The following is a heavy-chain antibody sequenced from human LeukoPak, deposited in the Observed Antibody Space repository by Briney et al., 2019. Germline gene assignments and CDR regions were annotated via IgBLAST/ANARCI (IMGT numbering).Heavy chain of an antibody. Sequence: PGGSPRLSCAASGFTFSSYAMSWVRQAPGKGLEWVSAISGSGGSTYYADSVKGRFTISRDNSKNTLYLQMNSLRAEDTAVYYCAKDLYYDSSGYDYWGQGTLVTVSS. V-gene: IGHV3-23*01. CDR3: AKDLYYDSSGYDY. CDR2: ISGSGGST. D-gene: IGHD3-22*01. J-gene: IGHJ4*02. CDR1: GFTFSSYA.